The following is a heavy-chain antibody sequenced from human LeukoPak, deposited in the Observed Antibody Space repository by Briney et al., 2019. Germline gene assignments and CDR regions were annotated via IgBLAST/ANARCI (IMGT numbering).Heavy chain of an antibody. CDR2: IYSGGST. J-gene: IGHJ4*02. Sequence: PGGSLRLSCAASGFTVSRYYISWVRQAPGKGLEWVSVIYSGGSTYYADSVKGRFTISSDNSKNTLYLQMNSLRAGDTAVYYCARGDSVVTAAYWGQGTLVTVSS. CDR1: GFTVSRYY. CDR3: ARGDSVVTAAY. V-gene: IGHV3-53*01. D-gene: IGHD2-21*02.